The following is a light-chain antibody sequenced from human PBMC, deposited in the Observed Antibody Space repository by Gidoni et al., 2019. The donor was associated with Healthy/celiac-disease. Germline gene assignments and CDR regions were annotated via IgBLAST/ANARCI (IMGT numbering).Light chain of an antibody. V-gene: IGLV5-45*02. J-gene: IGLJ3*02. CDR2: YKSDSDK. CDR1: SGINVGTYR. CDR3: MIWHSSAWV. Sequence: QAVLTQPSSLSASTCASASLPSTFRSGINVGTYRIYWYQQKPGSPPQYLLRYKSDSDKQQGSGVPSRFSGSKDASANAGILLISGLQSEDEADYYCMIWHSSAWVFGGGTKLTVL.